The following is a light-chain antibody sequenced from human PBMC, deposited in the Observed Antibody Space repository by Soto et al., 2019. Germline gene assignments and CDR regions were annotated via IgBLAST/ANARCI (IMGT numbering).Light chain of an antibody. J-gene: IGKJ1*01. V-gene: IGKV3-20*01. CDR3: QQYGSSPPWT. Sequence: EIVLTQSPGTLSLSPGERATLSCRASQSVSSSFLAWYQQKPGQAPRILIYAASSRATGIPDRFSGSGSGTDFTLTINRLEAEDFAVYYCQQYGSSPPWTFGGGTKVEIK. CDR2: AAS. CDR1: QSVSSSF.